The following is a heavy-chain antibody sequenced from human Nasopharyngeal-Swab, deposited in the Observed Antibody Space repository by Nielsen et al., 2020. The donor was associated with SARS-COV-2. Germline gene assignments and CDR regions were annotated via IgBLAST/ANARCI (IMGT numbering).Heavy chain of an antibody. CDR2: IRSKGNNYAT. CDR1: RFTFSDSA. Sequence: GESLKISCAASRFTFSDSAIHWVRQASGEGLEWVARIRSKGNNYATAYSASVKGRFIIFRDDPTNTAYLQMNSLKTEDTAMYYCTRCGGGCYSGRDYWGQGTLVTVSS. V-gene: IGHV3-73*01. D-gene: IGHD2-15*01. J-gene: IGHJ4*02. CDR3: TRCGGGCYSGRDY.